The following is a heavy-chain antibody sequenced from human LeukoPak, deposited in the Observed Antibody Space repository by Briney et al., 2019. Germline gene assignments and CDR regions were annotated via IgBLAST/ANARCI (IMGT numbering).Heavy chain of an antibody. V-gene: IGHV1-18*01. J-gene: IGHJ4*02. CDR2: ISAYNGDT. CDR3: ARRPGYDRRLSSLDY. CDR1: GYTFTSYG. Sequence: ASVKVSCKASGYTFTSYGISWVRQAPGQGLEWMGWISAYNGDTRYAQKFQGRLTVTTDTSTTTAYMELRSPSSDDTATYYCARRPGYDRRLSSLDYWGQGTLVTVSS. D-gene: IGHD5-12*01.